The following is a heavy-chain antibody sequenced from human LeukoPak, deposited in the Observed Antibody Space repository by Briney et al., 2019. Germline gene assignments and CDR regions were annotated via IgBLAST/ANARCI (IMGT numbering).Heavy chain of an antibody. V-gene: IGHV3-73*01. J-gene: IGHJ5*02. D-gene: IGHD1-26*01. CDR3: TRHPGYLGGFDP. Sequence: PGGSLRLSCAAPGFTFSGSAMHWVRQASGKGLEWVGRIRSKDNTYATAYAASVKGRFTISRDDSKNTAYLQMNSLKTEDTAVYYCTRHPGYLGGFDPWGQGTLVTVSS. CDR1: GFTFSGSA. CDR2: IRSKDNTYAT.